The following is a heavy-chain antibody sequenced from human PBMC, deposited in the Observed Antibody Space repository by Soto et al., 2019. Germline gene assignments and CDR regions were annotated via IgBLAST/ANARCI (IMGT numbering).Heavy chain of an antibody. V-gene: IGHV4-59*01. D-gene: IGHD3-22*01. Sequence: SETLSLTCTVSGGSISSYYWSWIRQPPGKGLEWIGYIYYSGSTNYNPSLKSRVTISVDTSKNQFSLKLSSVTAADTAVYYCAGDLSYYYDSSGYYPAFDIWGQGTMVTVSS. J-gene: IGHJ3*02. CDR2: IYYSGST. CDR3: AGDLSYYYDSSGYYPAFDI. CDR1: GGSISSYY.